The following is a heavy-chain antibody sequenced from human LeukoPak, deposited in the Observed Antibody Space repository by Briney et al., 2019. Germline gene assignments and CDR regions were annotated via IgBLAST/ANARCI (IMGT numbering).Heavy chain of an antibody. CDR3: ARGRYGDYVGYAFDI. J-gene: IGHJ3*02. D-gene: IGHD4-17*01. CDR1: GFTFSSYS. CDR2: ISSSSSYI. Sequence: SGGSLRLSCAASGFTFSSYSMNWVRQAPGKGLEWVSSISSSSSYIYYADSVKGRFTISRDNAKNSLYLQMNSLRAEDTAVYYCARGRYGDYVGYAFDIWGQGTMVTVSS. V-gene: IGHV3-21*01.